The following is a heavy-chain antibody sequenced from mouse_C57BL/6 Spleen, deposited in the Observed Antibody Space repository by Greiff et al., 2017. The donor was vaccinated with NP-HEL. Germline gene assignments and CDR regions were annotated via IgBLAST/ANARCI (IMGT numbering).Heavy chain of an antibody. D-gene: IGHD1-1*01. Sequence: VQLQQSGPELVKPGASVKISCKASGYAFSSSWMNWVKQRPGKGLEWIGRIYPGDGDTNYNGKFKGKATLTADKSSSTAYMQLSSLTSEDSAVYFCARLLLRSYAMDYWGQGTSVTVSS. J-gene: IGHJ4*01. CDR1: GYAFSSSW. CDR3: ARLLLRSYAMDY. CDR2: IYPGDGDT. V-gene: IGHV1-82*01.